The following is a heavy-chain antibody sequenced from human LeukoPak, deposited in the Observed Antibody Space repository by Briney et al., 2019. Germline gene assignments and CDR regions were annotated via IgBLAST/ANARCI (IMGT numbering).Heavy chain of an antibody. CDR2: ISQSGTTT. CDR1: GFSFTKSD. Sequence: GGSLRLSCAASGFSFTKSDANWVRQAPGKGLEWVAYISQSGTTTYYQESVKGRFTISRDNANNSLYLQMNNLRAEDTAVYFCSTSHGGNSDFDYWGQGTLVTVSS. J-gene: IGHJ4*02. V-gene: IGHV3-48*03. D-gene: IGHD4-23*01. CDR3: STSHGGNSDFDY.